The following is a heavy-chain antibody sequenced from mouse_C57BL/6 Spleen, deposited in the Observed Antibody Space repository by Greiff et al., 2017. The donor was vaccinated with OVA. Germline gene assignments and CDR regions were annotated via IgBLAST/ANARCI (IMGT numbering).Heavy chain of an antibody. CDR3: TSADGYYFYYFDY. V-gene: IGHV1-15*01. Sequence: VKLVESGAELVRPGASVTLSCKASGYTFTDYEMHWVKQTPVHGLEWIGAIDPETGGTAYNQKFKGKAILTADKSSSTAYMELRSLTSEDSAVYYCTSADGYYFYYFDYWGQGTTLTVSS. J-gene: IGHJ2*01. D-gene: IGHD2-3*01. CDR2: IDPETGGT. CDR1: GYTFTDYE.